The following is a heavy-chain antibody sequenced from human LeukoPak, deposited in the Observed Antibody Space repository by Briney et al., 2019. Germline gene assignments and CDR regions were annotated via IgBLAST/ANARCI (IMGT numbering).Heavy chain of an antibody. V-gene: IGHV1-69*05. CDR1: GGTFSSYA. CDR2: IIPIFGTA. Sequence: SVKVSCKASGGTFSSYAISWVRQAPGQGLEWMGGIIPIFGTANYAQKFQGRVTITTDESTSTAYMELSSLRSEDTAVYYFARAGSPPYYYDSSGYLTLDYWGQGTLVTVSS. J-gene: IGHJ4*02. D-gene: IGHD3-22*01. CDR3: ARAGSPPYYYDSSGYLTLDY.